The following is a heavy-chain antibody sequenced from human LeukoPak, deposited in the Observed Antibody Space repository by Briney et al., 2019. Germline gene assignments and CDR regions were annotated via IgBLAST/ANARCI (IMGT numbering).Heavy chain of an antibody. CDR3: ASDRITMVRGVYAFDI. CDR2: ISSSSSYI. J-gene: IGHJ3*02. D-gene: IGHD3-10*01. CDR1: GFTFSSYS. Sequence: GGPLRLSCAASGFTFSSYSMNWVRQAPGKGLEWVSSISSSSSYIYYADSVNGRFTISRDNAKNSLYLQMNSLRAEDTAVYYCASDRITMVRGVYAFDIWGQGTMVTVSS. V-gene: IGHV3-21*01.